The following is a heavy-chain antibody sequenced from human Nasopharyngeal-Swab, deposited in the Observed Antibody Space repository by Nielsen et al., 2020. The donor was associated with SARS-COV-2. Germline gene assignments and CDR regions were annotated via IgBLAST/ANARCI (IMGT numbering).Heavy chain of an antibody. V-gene: IGHV3-74*01. Sequence: GGSLRLSCAASGFTFSNYWMHWVRQVPGKGLVWVSRINSSGSSTDYADSVQGRFTISRDNANNTLYLQIDRLRAEDTAVYYCAKGDRPYYWGQGTLVTASS. CDR1: GFTFSNYW. CDR2: INSSGSST. D-gene: IGHD6-6*01. CDR3: AKGDRPYY. J-gene: IGHJ4*02.